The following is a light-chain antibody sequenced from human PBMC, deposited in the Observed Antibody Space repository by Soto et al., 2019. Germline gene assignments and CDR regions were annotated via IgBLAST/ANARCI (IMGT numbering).Light chain of an antibody. Sequence: QSALTQPASVSGSPGQSITISCTGTSSDVGDYNYVSWYQQHPGKAPKLMIYEVTNRPSGVSHRFSGSKSGNTASLTISGLQAEDEANYYCTSYITNNREVVFGGGTKVTVL. CDR2: EVT. J-gene: IGLJ2*01. V-gene: IGLV2-14*01. CDR3: TSYITNNREVV. CDR1: SSDVGDYNY.